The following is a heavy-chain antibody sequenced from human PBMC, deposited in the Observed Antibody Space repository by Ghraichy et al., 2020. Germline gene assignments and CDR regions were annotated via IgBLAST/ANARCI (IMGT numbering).Heavy chain of an antibody. CDR1: GFTFSSYS. CDR3: ARDKYNWNYGGGVDY. D-gene: IGHD1-7*01. Sequence: GGSLRLSCAASGFTFSSYSMNWVRQAPGKGLEWVSSISSSSSYIYYADSVKGRFTISRDNAKNSLYLQMNSLRAEDTAVYYCARDKYNWNYGGGVDYWGQGTLVTVSS. V-gene: IGHV3-21*01. CDR2: ISSSSSYI. J-gene: IGHJ4*02.